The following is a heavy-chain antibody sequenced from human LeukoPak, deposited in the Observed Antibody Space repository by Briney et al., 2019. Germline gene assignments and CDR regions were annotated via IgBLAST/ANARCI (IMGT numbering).Heavy chain of an antibody. CDR2: IIPILGIA. Sequence: SVKVSCKASGGTFRSYAISWVRQAPGQGLEWMGRIIPILGIANYAQKFQGRVTITADKSTSTAYMELSSLRSEDTAVYYCARGDSDGYNLWGQGTLVTVSS. D-gene: IGHD5-24*01. V-gene: IGHV1-69*04. CDR1: GGTFRSYA. CDR3: ARGDSDGYNL. J-gene: IGHJ5*02.